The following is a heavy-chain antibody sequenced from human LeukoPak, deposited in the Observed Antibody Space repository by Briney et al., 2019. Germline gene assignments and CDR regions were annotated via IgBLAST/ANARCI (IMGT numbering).Heavy chain of an antibody. V-gene: IGHV3-21*01. CDR3: ARDGDIVVVNGMDV. J-gene: IGHJ6*02. CDR2: ISSSSSYI. Sequence: GGSLRLSCAASGFTVSSNYMSWVRQAPGKGLEWVSSISSSSSYIYYADSVKGRFTISRDNAKNSLYLQMNSLRAEDTAVYYCARDGDIVVVNGMDVWGQGTTVTVSS. D-gene: IGHD2-15*01. CDR1: GFTVSSNY.